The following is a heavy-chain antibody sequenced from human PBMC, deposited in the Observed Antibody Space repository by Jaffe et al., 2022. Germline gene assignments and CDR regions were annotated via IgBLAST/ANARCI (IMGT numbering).Heavy chain of an antibody. CDR3: ARGRFDYVWGSYREPYYFDY. V-gene: IGHV4-34*01. D-gene: IGHD3-16*02. CDR1: GGSFSGYY. J-gene: IGHJ4*02. CDR2: INHSGST. Sequence: QVQLQQWGAGLLKPSETLSLTCAVYGGSFSGYYWSWIRQPPGKGLEWIGEINHSGSTNYNPSLKSRVTISVDTSKNQFSLKLSSVTAADTAVYYCARGRFDYVWGSYREPYYFDYWGQGTLVTVSS.